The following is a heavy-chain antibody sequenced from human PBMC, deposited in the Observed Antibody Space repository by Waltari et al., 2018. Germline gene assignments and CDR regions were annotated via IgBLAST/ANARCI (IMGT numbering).Heavy chain of an antibody. V-gene: IGHV3-7*03. CDR1: GFTFRCYW. CDR3: ARIYYGDYVVY. D-gene: IGHD4-17*01. Sequence: EVQLVESGGGLVQPGGSLRLSCAAAGFTFRCYWMSWVRQAPGKGLEWVANIKQDGSEKYYVDSVKGRFTISRDNAKNSLYLQMNSLRAEDTAVYYCARIYYGDYVVYWGQGTLVTVSS. CDR2: IKQDGSEK. J-gene: IGHJ4*02.